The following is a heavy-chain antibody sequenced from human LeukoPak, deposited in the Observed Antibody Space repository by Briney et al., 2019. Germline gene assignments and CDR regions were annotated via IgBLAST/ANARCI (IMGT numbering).Heavy chain of an antibody. CDR1: GFTFSSYS. D-gene: IGHD3-10*01. Sequence: GGSLRLSCAASGFTFSSYSMNWVRQAPGKGLEWVSYISSSSSTIYYADSVKGRFTISRDNAKNSLYLQMNSLRAEDTAVYYCARDRARLDSGFDPWGQGTLVTVSS. J-gene: IGHJ5*02. CDR2: ISSSSSTI. V-gene: IGHV3-48*01. CDR3: ARDRARLDSGFDP.